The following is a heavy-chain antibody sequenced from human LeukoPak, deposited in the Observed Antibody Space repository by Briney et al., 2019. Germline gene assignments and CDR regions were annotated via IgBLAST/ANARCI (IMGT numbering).Heavy chain of an antibody. CDR1: GFTFSSNS. D-gene: IGHD3-10*02. Sequence: PGGSLRLSCAASGFTFSSNSMNWVRQAPGKGLEWVSSISTSSIYIYYADSVKGRFTISRDNAKNSLYLQMNSLRAEDTAVYYCAELGITMIGGVWGKGTTVTISS. V-gene: IGHV3-21*01. CDR3: AELGITMIGGV. J-gene: IGHJ6*04. CDR2: ISTSSIYI.